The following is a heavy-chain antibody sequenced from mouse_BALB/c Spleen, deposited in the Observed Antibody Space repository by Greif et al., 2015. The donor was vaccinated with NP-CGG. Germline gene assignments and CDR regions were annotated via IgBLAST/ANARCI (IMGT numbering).Heavy chain of an antibody. D-gene: IGHD2-4*01. CDR2: IWAGGIT. Sequence: VRLVESGPGLVAPSQSLSITCTVSGFSLTSYGVHWVRQPPGKGLEWLGVIWAGGITNYNSALMSRLSISKDNSKSQVFLKMNSLQTDDTAMYYCASRSTMIRSWFAYWGQGTLVTVSA. CDR3: ASRSTMIRSWFAY. J-gene: IGHJ3*01. V-gene: IGHV2-9*02. CDR1: GFSLTSYG.